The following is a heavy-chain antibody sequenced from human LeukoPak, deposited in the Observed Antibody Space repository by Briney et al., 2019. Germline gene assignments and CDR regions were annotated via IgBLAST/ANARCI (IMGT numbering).Heavy chain of an antibody. Sequence: ASVKVSCKASGYTFTSYDVNWVRQATGQGLEWMGWMNPNSGNTGYAQKFQGRVTMTRNTSISTAYMELSSLRSEDTAVYYCAREILAYCSGDSCHSGAFDIWGQGTMVTVSS. V-gene: IGHV1-8*01. J-gene: IGHJ3*02. CDR1: GYTFTSYD. CDR3: AREILAYCSGDSCHSGAFDI. D-gene: IGHD2-15*01. CDR2: MNPNSGNT.